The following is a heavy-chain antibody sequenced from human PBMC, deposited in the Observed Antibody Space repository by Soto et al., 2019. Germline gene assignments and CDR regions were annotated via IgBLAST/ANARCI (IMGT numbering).Heavy chain of an antibody. CDR2: VYSSGNT. CDR1: GGPISSYY. V-gene: IGHV1-8*01. D-gene: IGHD2-15*01. J-gene: IGHJ6*03. Sequence: TCTVSGGPISSYYWSWIRQPPGKGLEWVGYVYSSGNTGYAQKFQGRVTMTRNTSISTAYMELSSLRSEDTAVYYCARVLLFGQYYYYYMDVWGKGTTVTVSS. CDR3: ARVLLFGQYYYYYMDV.